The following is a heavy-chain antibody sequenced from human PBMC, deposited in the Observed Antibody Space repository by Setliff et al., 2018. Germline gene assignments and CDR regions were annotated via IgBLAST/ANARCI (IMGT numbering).Heavy chain of an antibody. CDR1: GYTFTGYY. CDR3: AGPGRSNYWDSFDY. J-gene: IGHJ4*02. Sequence: GASVKVSCKASGYTFTGYYMHWVRQAPGQGLEWMGWISGHNGSTNYAQKLQGRVIMTTDTFTISRDNAKNSLYLQMNSLRADDTAVYYCAGPGRSNYWDSFDYWGQGTLVTVSS. CDR2: ISGHNGST. V-gene: IGHV1-18*04. D-gene: IGHD3-10*01.